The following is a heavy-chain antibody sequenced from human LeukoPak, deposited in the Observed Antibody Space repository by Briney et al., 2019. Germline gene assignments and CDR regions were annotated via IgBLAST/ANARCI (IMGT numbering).Heavy chain of an antibody. J-gene: IGHJ4*02. CDR3: ARDGSPDSDVAEFDY. CDR2: INPNSGGT. CDR1: GYTFTGYY. V-gene: IGHV1-2*04. D-gene: IGHD1-1*01. Sequence: ASVKVSCKASGYTFTGYYMHWVRQAPGQGLEWMGWINPNSGGTNYAQKFQGWVTMTRDTSISTAYMELSRLRSDDTAVYYCARDGSPDSDVAEFDYWGQGTLVTVSS.